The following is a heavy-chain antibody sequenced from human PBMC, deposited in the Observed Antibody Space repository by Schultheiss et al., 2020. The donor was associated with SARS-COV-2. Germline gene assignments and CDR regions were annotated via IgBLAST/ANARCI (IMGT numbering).Heavy chain of an antibody. V-gene: IGHV4-59*12. CDR2: IYYSGST. Sequence: GSLRLSCTVSGGSISDYYWSWIRQHPGKGLEWIGYIYYSGSTYYNPSLKSRVTISVDTSKNQFSLKLSSVTAADTAVYYCARDRAITMTYFDFWGRGALVTVSS. CDR3: ARDRAITMTYFDF. D-gene: IGHD3-22*01. CDR1: GGSISDYY. J-gene: IGHJ4*02.